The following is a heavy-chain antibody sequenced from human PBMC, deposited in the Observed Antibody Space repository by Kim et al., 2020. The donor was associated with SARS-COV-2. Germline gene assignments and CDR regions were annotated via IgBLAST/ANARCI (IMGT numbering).Heavy chain of an antibody. V-gene: IGHV1-18*04. CDR2: ISAYNGNT. CDR1: GYTFTSYG. Sequence: ASVKVSCKASGYTFTSYGISWVRQAPGQGLEWMGWISAYNGNTNYAQKLQGRVTMTTDTSTSTAYMELRSLRSDDTAVYYCARDKSTVTKAGGANDYWGQGTLVTVSS. J-gene: IGHJ4*02. D-gene: IGHD4-17*01. CDR3: ARDKSTVTKAGGANDY.